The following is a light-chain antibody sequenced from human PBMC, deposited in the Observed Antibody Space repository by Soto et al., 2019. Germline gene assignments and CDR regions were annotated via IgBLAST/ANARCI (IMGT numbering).Light chain of an antibody. Sequence: QSALTQPASVSGSPGQSITISCTGTSSDVGSYNLVSWYQQHPGKAPKLLIYEGSKRRSGGSNRFSGSKSGNPASLTISGLQAEDEADYYCCSYAGSSTPVFGGGTKLTVL. J-gene: IGLJ2*01. CDR1: SSDVGSYNL. CDR3: CSYAGSSTPV. V-gene: IGLV2-23*01. CDR2: EGS.